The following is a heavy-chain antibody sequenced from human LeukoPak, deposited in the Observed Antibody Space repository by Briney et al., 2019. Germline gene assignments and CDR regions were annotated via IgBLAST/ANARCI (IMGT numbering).Heavy chain of an antibody. V-gene: IGHV3-23*01. D-gene: IGHD3-16*01. CDR1: GFTFNNFG. J-gene: IGHJ5*02. Sequence: GGSLRLSCAASGFTFNNFGMSWVRQAPGKGLEWVSVISATGKSTYYADSVKGRFTISRDNSKNTVFLQMSSLRAEDAAVYYCAKEKPSFQRGVWLDPWGQGTLVTVSS. CDR3: AKEKPSFQRGVWLDP. CDR2: ISATGKST.